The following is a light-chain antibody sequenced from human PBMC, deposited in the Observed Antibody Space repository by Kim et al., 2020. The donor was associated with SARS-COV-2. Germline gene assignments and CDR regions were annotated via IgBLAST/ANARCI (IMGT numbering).Light chain of an antibody. Sequence: SPGERATLSCRASQSISSNLAWYQQKPGQAPRLLIRGASSRATGVPARFGGSGSGTEFTLTISSLQSEDFAIYYCQHYNNWPPSITFGQGTRLEI. V-gene: IGKV3-15*01. CDR1: QSISSN. CDR3: QHYNNWPPSIT. CDR2: GAS. J-gene: IGKJ5*01.